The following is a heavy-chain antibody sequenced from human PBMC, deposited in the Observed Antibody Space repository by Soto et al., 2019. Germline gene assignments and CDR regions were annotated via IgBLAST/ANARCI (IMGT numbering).Heavy chain of an antibody. V-gene: IGHV3-11*06. CDR3: AELGARYSLQAAAGRPYPLN. D-gene: IGHD6-13*01. Sequence: QVQLVESGGGLVKPGGSLRLSCAASGFTFSDYYMSWIRQAPGKGLEWVSYISSSSSYTNYADSVKGRFTISRDNAKNSLYLQMNSLRAEDTAVYYCAELGARYSLQAAAGRPYPLNWGQGTLVTVSS. CDR2: ISSSSSYT. J-gene: IGHJ4*02. CDR1: GFTFSDYY.